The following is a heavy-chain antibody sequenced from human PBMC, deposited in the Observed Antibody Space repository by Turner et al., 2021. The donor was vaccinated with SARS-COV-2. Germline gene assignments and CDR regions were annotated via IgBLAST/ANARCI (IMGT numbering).Heavy chain of an antibody. CDR2: ISHDASWI. J-gene: IGHJ4*02. CDR1: GLAFSNHA. V-gene: IGHV3-30*04. CDR3: VREGQRLVFDY. Sequence: QVQLVDSGGGVVQPGRSLRLSCAAPGLAFSNHAMHWVRQAPGKGLEWVAHISHDASWINYADSVKGRFTISRDNPKNTLYLEMNSLRPEDTAVYHCVREGQRLVFDYWGQGTLVTVSS. D-gene: IGHD6-19*01.